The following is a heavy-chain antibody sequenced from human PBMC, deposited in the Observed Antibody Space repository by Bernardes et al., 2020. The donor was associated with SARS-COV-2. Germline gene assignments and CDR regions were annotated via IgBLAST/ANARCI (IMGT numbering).Heavy chain of an antibody. D-gene: IGHD3-3*01. V-gene: IGHV4-61*02. CDR1: SGSINSGGYY. CDR2: IYTSGTI. Sequence: SETLSLTCTVSSGSINSGGYYWSWIRQPAGKGLEWIGRIYTSGTIHYNPSLKSRVTISIDTSKNQFFLKMTSMTAADTAVYYCARDAGVVIIRDFYYAMDVWGQGTTVTVSS. CDR3: ARDAGVVIIRDFYYAMDV. J-gene: IGHJ6*02.